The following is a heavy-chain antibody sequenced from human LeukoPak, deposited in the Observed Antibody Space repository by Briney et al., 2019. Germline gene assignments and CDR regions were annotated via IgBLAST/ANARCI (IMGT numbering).Heavy chain of an antibody. V-gene: IGHV3-30*18. Sequence: GGSLRLSCAASGFTFSSYGMHWVRQAPGKGLEWVAVISYDGSNKYYADSVKGRFTISRDNSKNTLYLQMNSLRAEDTAVYYCAKDTDIAVAGRPFDPWGQGTLVTVSS. CDR2: ISYDGSNK. CDR3: AKDTDIAVAGRPFDP. D-gene: IGHD6-19*01. J-gene: IGHJ5*02. CDR1: GFTFSSYG.